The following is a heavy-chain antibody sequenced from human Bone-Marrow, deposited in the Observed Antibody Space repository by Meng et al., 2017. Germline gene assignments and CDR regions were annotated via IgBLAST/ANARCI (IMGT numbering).Heavy chain of an antibody. D-gene: IGHD3-16*01. CDR1: GFIFSDSW. J-gene: IGHJ5*02. V-gene: IGHV3-30*03. CDR3: ARGWDWFDP. Sequence: GESLKISCLTSGFIFSDSWMTWVRQAPGKGLEWVAVISYDGSNKYYADSVKGRFTISRDNSKNTLYLQMNSLRAEDTAVYYCARGWDWFDPWGQGTLVTVSS. CDR2: ISYDGSNK.